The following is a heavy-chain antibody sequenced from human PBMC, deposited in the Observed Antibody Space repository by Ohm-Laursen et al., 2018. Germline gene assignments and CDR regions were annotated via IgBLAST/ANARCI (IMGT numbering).Heavy chain of an antibody. CDR1: GFTFSSYW. V-gene: IGHV3-74*01. CDR2: INSDGSST. Sequence: SLRLSCSASGFTFSSYWMHWVRQAPGKGLVWVSRINSDGSSTSYADSVKGRFTISRDNSKNTVSLQMNSLRADDTAVYFCAMKIPGSRPFDYWGQGTLVAVSS. CDR3: AMKIPGSRPFDY. D-gene: IGHD2-2*02. J-gene: IGHJ4*02.